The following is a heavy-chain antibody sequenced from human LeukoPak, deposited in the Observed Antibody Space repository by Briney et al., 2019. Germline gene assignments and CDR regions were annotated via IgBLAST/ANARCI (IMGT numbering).Heavy chain of an antibody. Sequence: SETLSLTCTVSGGSISSYYWSWIRQPAGKGLEWIGRIYTSGSTNYNPSLKSRVTISIDTSRSHFSLRLNSATAADTAVYYCARGERLGPDFWGQGTLVTVSS. CDR2: IYTSGST. CDR1: GGSISSYY. V-gene: IGHV4-4*07. CDR3: ARGERLGPDF. J-gene: IGHJ4*02. D-gene: IGHD1-1*01.